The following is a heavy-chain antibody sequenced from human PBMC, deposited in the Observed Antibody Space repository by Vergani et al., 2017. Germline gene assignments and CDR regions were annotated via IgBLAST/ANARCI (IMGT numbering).Heavy chain of an antibody. CDR3: ARLYGRDSGWSKYFDY. Sequence: EVQLVQSGAEVKKPGESLKISCQISGYSFTNYWIGWVRQMPGKGLEWMGIIHPADSDTRYSPSFQGQVTISVDKSISTAYLQRSSLRASDSAMYYCARLYGRDSGWSKYFDYWGQGTLVTVSS. CDR2: IHPADSDT. J-gene: IGHJ4*02. CDR1: GYSFTNYW. D-gene: IGHD5-12*01. V-gene: IGHV5-51*01.